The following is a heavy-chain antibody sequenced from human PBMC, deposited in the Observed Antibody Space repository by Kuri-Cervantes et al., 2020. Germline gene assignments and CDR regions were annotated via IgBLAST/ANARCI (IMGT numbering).Heavy chain of an antibody. Sequence: GGSLRLSCAASGFTVSSNYMSWVRQAPGKGLEWVSYISSSSRTIYYADSVKGRFTISRDNAKNSLYLQMNSLRAEDTAVYYCARAYSPNNYYDSRRYYYYYMDVWGKGTTVTVSS. CDR3: ARAYSPNNYYDSRRYYYYYMDV. CDR2: ISSSSRTI. D-gene: IGHD3-22*01. J-gene: IGHJ6*03. CDR1: GFTVSSNY. V-gene: IGHV3-48*01.